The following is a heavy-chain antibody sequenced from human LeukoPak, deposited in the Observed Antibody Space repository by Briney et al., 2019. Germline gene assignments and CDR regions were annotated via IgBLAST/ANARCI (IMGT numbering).Heavy chain of an antibody. V-gene: IGHV5-10-1*01. CDR2: IDPSDSYT. D-gene: IGHD6-13*01. Sequence: GESLRISCKGSGYSFTSYWISWVRQMPGKGLEWMGRIDPSDSYTNYSPSFQGHVTISADKSISTAYLQWSSLRASDTAMYYCARHLGSSSWIDYWGQGTLVTVSS. CDR3: ARHLGSSSWIDY. J-gene: IGHJ4*02. CDR1: GYSFTSYW.